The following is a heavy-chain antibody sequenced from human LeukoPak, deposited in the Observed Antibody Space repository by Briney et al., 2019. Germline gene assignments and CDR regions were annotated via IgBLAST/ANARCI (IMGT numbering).Heavy chain of an antibody. D-gene: IGHD3-10*01. CDR1: GFTFSIYG. CDR3: ARVGRGVYGIDV. J-gene: IGHJ6*02. CDR2: IINSGGTV. Sequence: GGSLRLSCAASGFTFSIYGMNWVRQAPGKGLEWVSYIINSGGTVYYTDSVQGRFTISRDNARNSLFLQMNSLRDEDTAVYYCARVGRGVYGIDVWGQGTTVTVSS. V-gene: IGHV3-48*02.